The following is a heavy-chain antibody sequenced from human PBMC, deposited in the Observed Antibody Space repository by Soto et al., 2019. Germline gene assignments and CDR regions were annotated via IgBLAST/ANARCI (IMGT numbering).Heavy chain of an antibody. CDR2: IIPIFGTA. Sequence: ASVKVSCKASGYTFTSYAISWVRQAPGQGLEWMGGIIPIFGTANYAQKFQGRVTITADESTSTAYMELSSLRSEDTAVYYCARENYYDSSGYYNYWGQGTLVTVSS. J-gene: IGHJ4*02. CDR1: GYTFTSYA. V-gene: IGHV1-69*13. D-gene: IGHD3-22*01. CDR3: ARENYYDSSGYYNY.